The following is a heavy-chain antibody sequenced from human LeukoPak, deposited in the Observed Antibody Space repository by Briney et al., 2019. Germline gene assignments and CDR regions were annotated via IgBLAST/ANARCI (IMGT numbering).Heavy chain of an antibody. CDR2: SIGSGGGT. Sequence: PGASLILSCAASAFTFSRYDTGCVRRAPGGRVVWGSSSIGSGGGTYYADSVKGRVTISRDTSKNTFYVQMKSVRAADTALYYSARVRGGNRGDAFDIWGQGKMVTVSS. CDR1: AFTFSRYD. J-gene: IGHJ3*02. CDR3: ARVRGGNRGDAFDI. D-gene: IGHD4-23*01. V-gene: IGHV3-23*01.